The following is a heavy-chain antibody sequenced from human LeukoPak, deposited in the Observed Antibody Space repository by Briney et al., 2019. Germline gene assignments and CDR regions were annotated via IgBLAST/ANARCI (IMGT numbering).Heavy chain of an antibody. Sequence: GGSLRLSCAASGFTFSSYGMHWVRQAPGKGLEWVAVISYDGSNKYYADSVKGRFTISRDNSKNTLYLQMNSLRAEDTAVYYCARDTGPMDVWGQGTTVTVSS. CDR2: ISYDGSNK. CDR3: ARDTGPMDV. CDR1: GFTFSSYG. D-gene: IGHD1-14*01. J-gene: IGHJ6*02. V-gene: IGHV3-30*19.